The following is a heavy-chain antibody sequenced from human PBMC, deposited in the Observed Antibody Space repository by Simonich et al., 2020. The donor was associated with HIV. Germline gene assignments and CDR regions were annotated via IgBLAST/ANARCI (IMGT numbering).Heavy chain of an antibody. V-gene: IGHV4-34*02. CDR1: GGSFSGYY. CDR2: TYHSGST. CDR3: AGTGPLLDF. D-gene: IGHD7-27*01. Sequence: QVQLQQWGAGLVKPSETLSLTCAVYGGSFSGYYWTWNRQPPGKGLGWIGNTYHSGSTYNNPSLKSRVTMSVDTSKNQFSLKLSSVTAADTAVYYCAGTGPLLDFWGQGTLVTVSS. J-gene: IGHJ4*02.